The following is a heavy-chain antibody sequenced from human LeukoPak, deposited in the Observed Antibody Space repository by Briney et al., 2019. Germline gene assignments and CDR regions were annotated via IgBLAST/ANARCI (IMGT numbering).Heavy chain of an antibody. CDR1: GGTFSSYA. CDR2: IIPIFGTA. J-gene: IGHJ4*02. Sequence: SVKVSCKASGGTFSSYAISWVRQAPGQGLEWMGGIIPIFGTANYAQKFQGRVTITADESTSTAYMELSSLRSEDTAVYYCARDYYDSSGYSTLTAFDCWGQGTLVTVSS. D-gene: IGHD3-22*01. CDR3: ARDYYDSSGYSTLTAFDC. V-gene: IGHV1-69*13.